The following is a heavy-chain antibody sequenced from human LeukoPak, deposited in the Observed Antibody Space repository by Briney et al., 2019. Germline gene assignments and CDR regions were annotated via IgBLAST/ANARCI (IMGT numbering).Heavy chain of an antibody. J-gene: IGHJ4*02. CDR2: ISGSGDST. CDR1: GFTFSNYA. V-gene: IGHV3-23*01. Sequence: GGSLRLSCAASGFTFSNYAMRWVRQAPGKGLEWVSGISGSGDSTYYADSVKGRFTISRDNSKNTLYLQMNSLRAEDTAVYYCARGSKQQLDYFDYWGQGTLVTVSS. CDR3: ARGSKQQLDYFDY. D-gene: IGHD6-13*01.